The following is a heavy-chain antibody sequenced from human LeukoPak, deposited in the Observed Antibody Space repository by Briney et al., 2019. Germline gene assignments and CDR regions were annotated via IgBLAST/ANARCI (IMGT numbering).Heavy chain of an antibody. J-gene: IGHJ6*03. V-gene: IGHV4-59*01. CDR2: IYYSGST. CDR3: ARSSCSTSGCYYYYYMDV. D-gene: IGHD2-2*01. Sequence: SETLSLTCTVSGGSISSYYWSWIRQPPGKGLEWIGYIYYSGSTNYNPSLKSRVTISVDTSKNQFSLKLSSVTAADTAVYYCARSSCSTSGCYYYYYMDVWGKGTTVTISS. CDR1: GGSISSYY.